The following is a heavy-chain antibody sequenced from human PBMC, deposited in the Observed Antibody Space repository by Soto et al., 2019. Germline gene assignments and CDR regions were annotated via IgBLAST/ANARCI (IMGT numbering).Heavy chain of an antibody. CDR2: ISGSSAIT. Sequence: EVPLLESGGDLVQPGGSLRLSCTASGFAFSTYAMSWVRQAPGKGLEWVSAISGSSAITYYADSVKGRFTTSRDNSKNTRYLQMSSLRAEDTALYYCARDSRSTTSWYGSLDYWGQGTLVTVSS. V-gene: IGHV3-23*01. CDR1: GFAFSTYA. CDR3: ARDSRSTTSWYGSLDY. J-gene: IGHJ4*02. D-gene: IGHD1-26*01.